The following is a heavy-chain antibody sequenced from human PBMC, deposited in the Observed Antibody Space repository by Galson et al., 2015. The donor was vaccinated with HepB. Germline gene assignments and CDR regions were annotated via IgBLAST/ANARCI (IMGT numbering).Heavy chain of an antibody. Sequence: SLRLSCAASGFTFSSYSMNWVRQAPGKGLEWVSSISSSSSYIYYADSVKGRFTISRDNAKNSLYLQMNSLRAEDTAVYYCARDLGIAAAGPPQQWLVLGLGHWGQGTLVTVSS. CDR1: GFTFSSYS. CDR3: ARDLGIAAAGPPQQWLVLGLGH. D-gene: IGHD6-13*01. J-gene: IGHJ1*01. V-gene: IGHV3-21*01. CDR2: ISSSSSYI.